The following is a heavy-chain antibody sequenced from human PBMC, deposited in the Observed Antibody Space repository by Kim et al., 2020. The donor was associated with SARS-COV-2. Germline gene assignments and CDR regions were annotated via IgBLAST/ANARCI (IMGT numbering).Heavy chain of an antibody. CDR3: ARGLGSYGYDFDY. D-gene: IGHD5-18*01. V-gene: IGHV5-51*01. Sequence: YSPSFQGQVTICADKSISTAYLQWSSLKASDTAMYYCARGLGSYGYDFDYWGQGTLVTVSS. J-gene: IGHJ4*02.